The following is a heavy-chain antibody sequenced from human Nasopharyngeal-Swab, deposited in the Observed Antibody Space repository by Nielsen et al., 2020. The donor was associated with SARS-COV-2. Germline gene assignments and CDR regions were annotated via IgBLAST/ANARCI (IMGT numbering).Heavy chain of an antibody. CDR2: IYGDGTTT. CDR1: GFSFSSYW. D-gene: IGHD1-14*01. CDR3: VRGGLGTGLEN. V-gene: IGHV3-74*03. J-gene: IGHJ4*02. Sequence: GESLKISCAASGFSFSSYWMHWVRQVPGKGLVWVSCIYGDGTTTKYADSVKGRFTISRDNAKNTLYLQMNSLRAEDTAVYYCVRGGLGTGLENWGQGTLVTVSS.